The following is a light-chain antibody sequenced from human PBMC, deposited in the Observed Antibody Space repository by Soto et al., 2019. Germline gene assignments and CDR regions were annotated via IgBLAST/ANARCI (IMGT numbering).Light chain of an antibody. V-gene: IGKV3D-15*01. CDR1: QSVSSN. Sequence: EIVMTQSPVTLSVSTGERATLSCRSSQSVSSNLAWYQQKPGQAPRLLIYGASTRATGIPARFSGSGSGTEFTLTISSLQSEDFASYYCQQLDRYPFTFGGGTKV. CDR3: QQLDRYPFT. J-gene: IGKJ4*01. CDR2: GAS.